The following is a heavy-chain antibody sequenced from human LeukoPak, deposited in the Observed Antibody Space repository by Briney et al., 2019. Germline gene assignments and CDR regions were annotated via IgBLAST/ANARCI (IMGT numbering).Heavy chain of an antibody. D-gene: IGHD3-22*01. CDR3: AKRGVVIRVILVGFHKEAYYFDS. CDR1: GITLSNYG. J-gene: IGHJ4*02. CDR2: ISDSGGRT. V-gene: IGHV3-23*01. Sequence: GGSLRLSCAVSGITLSNYGMSWVRQAPGKGLEWVAGISDSGGRTNYADSVKGRFTISRDNPENTLYLQMNSLRAEDTAVYFCAKRGVVIRVILVGFHKEAYYFDSWGQGALVTVSS.